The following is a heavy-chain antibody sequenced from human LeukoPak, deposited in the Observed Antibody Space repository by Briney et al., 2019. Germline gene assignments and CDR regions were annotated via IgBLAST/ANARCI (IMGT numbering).Heavy chain of an antibody. CDR1: GFTFSSYA. CDR2: ISDSGGRT. J-gene: IGHJ4*02. Sequence: GGSLRLSCAASGFTFSSYAMSWVRQAPGKGLEWVSAISDSGGRTYYAGSVKGRFTISRDNSRNTLYLQMESLRAEDTAVYYCAKHSTYCSGGSCQEDFDYWGQGTLVTVSS. D-gene: IGHD2-15*01. CDR3: AKHSTYCSGGSCQEDFDY. V-gene: IGHV3-23*01.